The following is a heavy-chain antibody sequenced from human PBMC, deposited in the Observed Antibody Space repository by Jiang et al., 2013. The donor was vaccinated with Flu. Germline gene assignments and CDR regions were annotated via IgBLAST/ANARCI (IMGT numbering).Heavy chain of an antibody. Sequence: PSETLSLTCAVYGGSFSGYYWSWIRQPPGKGLEWIGEINHSGSTNYNPSLKSRVTISVDTSKNQFSLKLSSVTAADTAVYYCARAAPSYYDFWSGYQLPSGAFDIWGQGTMVTVSS. J-gene: IGHJ3*02. CDR2: INHSGST. CDR3: ARAAPSYYDFWSGYQLPSGAFDI. D-gene: IGHD3-3*01. CDR1: GGSFSGYY. V-gene: IGHV4-34*01.